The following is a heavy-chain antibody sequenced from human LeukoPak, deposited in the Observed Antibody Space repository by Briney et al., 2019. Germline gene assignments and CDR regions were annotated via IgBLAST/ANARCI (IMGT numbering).Heavy chain of an antibody. D-gene: IGHD6-13*01. V-gene: IGHV3-30*04. CDR2: ISYDGSNK. Sequence: GGSLRLSCAASGFTFSNYAMSWVRQAPGKGLEWVAVISYDGSNKYYADSVKGRFTISRDNSKNTLYLQMNSLRAEDTAVYYCAREGIWGQGTLVTVSS. CDR3: AREGI. J-gene: IGHJ4*02. CDR1: GFTFSNYA.